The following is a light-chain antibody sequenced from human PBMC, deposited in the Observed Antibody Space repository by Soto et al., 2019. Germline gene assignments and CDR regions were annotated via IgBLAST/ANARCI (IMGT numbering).Light chain of an antibody. Sequence: EIVLTQSPGTLSLSPGERATLSCRASQSLANSFLAWYQQKPGQTPRLLIYGASTRATGIPNRFSGSGSGTDFTLTISRLEPEDFAVYYCQQYGTSPLTFGGGTKVDTK. J-gene: IGKJ4*01. CDR3: QQYGTSPLT. CDR2: GAS. V-gene: IGKV3-20*01. CDR1: QSLANSF.